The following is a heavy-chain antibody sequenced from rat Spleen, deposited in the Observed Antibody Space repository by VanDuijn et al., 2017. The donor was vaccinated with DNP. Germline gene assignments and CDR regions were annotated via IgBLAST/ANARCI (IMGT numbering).Heavy chain of an antibody. J-gene: IGHJ4*01. Sequence: EVQLVESGGDPVQPGRSLTLSCVVSGFTFNNDWMFWVRQAPGKGLEWVASINPDGASTYYPDSVKGRFTISRDNAENTVYLQMDSLRSEDTATYYCTKDLQWYAMDAWGQGTSVTVSA. CDR1: GFTFNNDW. V-gene: IGHV5-58*01. CDR3: TKDLQWYAMDA. D-gene: IGHD1-1*01. CDR2: INPDGAST.